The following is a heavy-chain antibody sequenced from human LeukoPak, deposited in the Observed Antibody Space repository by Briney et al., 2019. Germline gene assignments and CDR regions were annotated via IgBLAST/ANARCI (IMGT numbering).Heavy chain of an antibody. D-gene: IGHD2-2*01. CDR1: GFTFDDYG. Sequence: PGGSLRLSCAASGFTFDDYGMSWVRQAPGKGLEWVSGINWNGGSTGYADSVKGRFTISRDNAKNSLYLQMNSLRAEDTALYYCTRDEEWGYCSSTSCYALDYWGQGTLVTVSS. CDR3: TRDEEWGYCSSTSCYALDY. CDR2: INWNGGST. V-gene: IGHV3-20*04. J-gene: IGHJ4*02.